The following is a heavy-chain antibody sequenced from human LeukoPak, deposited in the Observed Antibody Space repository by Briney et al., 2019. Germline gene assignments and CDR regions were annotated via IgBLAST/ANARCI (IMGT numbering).Heavy chain of an antibody. Sequence: GASVKVSCKASGYTFTDYALHWVLQAPGQSLEWMVWITTGRGETRYSQEFQRRITFTRDTSASTVYMDLSDLRSEDTAVYYCARGGKQWRGGNYFDSWGQGTLVAVSS. J-gene: IGHJ4*02. D-gene: IGHD6-19*01. V-gene: IGHV1-3*03. CDR3: ARGGKQWRGGNYFDS. CDR1: GYTFTDYA. CDR2: ITTGRGET.